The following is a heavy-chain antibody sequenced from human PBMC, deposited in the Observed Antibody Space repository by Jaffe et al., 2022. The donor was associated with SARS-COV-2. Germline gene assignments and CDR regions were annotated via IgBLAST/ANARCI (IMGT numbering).Heavy chain of an antibody. Sequence: EVQLVESGGGLVQPGGSLRLSCAASGFTFSTYSMTWVRQAPGGGLEWVSYISSSSTTIYYADSVKGRFTISRDNAKNSLYLQMNSLRDEDTAVYYCARGITGTHYGMDVWGQGTTVTVSS. CDR1: GFTFSTYS. CDR3: ARGITGTHYGMDV. V-gene: IGHV3-48*02. CDR2: ISSSSTTI. J-gene: IGHJ6*02. D-gene: IGHD1-20*01.